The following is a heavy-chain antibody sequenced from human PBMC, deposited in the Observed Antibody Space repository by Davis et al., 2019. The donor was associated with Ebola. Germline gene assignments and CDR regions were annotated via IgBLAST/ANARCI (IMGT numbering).Heavy chain of an antibody. V-gene: IGHV3-23*01. CDR1: GFTFNKYG. CDR2: VRRKGGS. D-gene: IGHD2-21*02. CDR3: AKEMEVTKPYDH. Sequence: PGGSLRLSCAASGFTFNKYGMSWVRQALGKGLEWVAAVRRKGGSYYADSVKGRFTVYRDTAKDTLFLQMDSLRGEDTAVYYCAKEMEVTKPYDHWGQGTLVSVSS. J-gene: IGHJ5*02.